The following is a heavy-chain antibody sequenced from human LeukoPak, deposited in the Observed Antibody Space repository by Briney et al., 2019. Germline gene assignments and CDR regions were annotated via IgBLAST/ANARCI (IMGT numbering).Heavy chain of an antibody. Sequence: SETLSLTCTASGGSISSYYWSWIRQPPGKGLEWIGYIYYSGSTNYNPSLKSRVTISVDTSKNQFSLKLSSVTAADTAVYYCARSTSSIAVAGFDYWGQGTLVTVSS. CDR3: ARSTSSIAVAGFDY. V-gene: IGHV4-59*01. CDR1: GGSISSYY. CDR2: IYYSGST. D-gene: IGHD6-19*01. J-gene: IGHJ4*02.